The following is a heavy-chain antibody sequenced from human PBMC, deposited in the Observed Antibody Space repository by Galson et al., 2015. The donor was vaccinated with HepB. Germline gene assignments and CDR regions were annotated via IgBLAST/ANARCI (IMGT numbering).Heavy chain of an antibody. CDR1: GFTFSDYY. V-gene: IGHV3-11*06. J-gene: IGHJ4*02. CDR3: ASDFGARIAVAGMRGFEY. Sequence: SLRLSCAASGFTFSDYYMSWIRQAPGKGLEWVSYISSSSSYTNYADSVKGRFTISRDNAKNSLYLQMNSLRAEDTAVYYCASDFGARIAVAGMRGFEYWGQGTLVTVSS. D-gene: IGHD6-19*01. CDR2: ISSSSSYT.